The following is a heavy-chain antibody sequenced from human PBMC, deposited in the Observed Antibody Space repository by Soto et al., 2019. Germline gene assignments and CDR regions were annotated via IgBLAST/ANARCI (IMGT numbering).Heavy chain of an antibody. CDR2: INSDGSST. D-gene: IGHD3-3*01. Sequence: GGSLRLSCAASGFTFSSYWMHWVRQAPGKGLVWVSRINSDGSSTSYADSVKGRFTISRDNAKNTLYLQMNSLRAEDTAVYYCARDPSPQNYDFWSGYYPSGAFDIWGQGTMVTVSS. J-gene: IGHJ3*02. CDR3: ARDPSPQNYDFWSGYYPSGAFDI. CDR1: GFTFSSYW. V-gene: IGHV3-74*01.